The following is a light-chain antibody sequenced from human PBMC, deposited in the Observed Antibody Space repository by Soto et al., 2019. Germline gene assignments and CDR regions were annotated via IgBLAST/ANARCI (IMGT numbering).Light chain of an antibody. CDR2: GTS. CDR1: QNVGRN. J-gene: IGKJ2*01. Sequence: EIVMTQSPDTLSVSPGERATLSCRASQNVGRNVAWYQQRPGQAPRLLIHGTSTRAAYIPARFSGSVSGTEFTLTINSLQPEDFVIYYCQQYNNWPPMSTFGQGTKLEMK. V-gene: IGKV3-15*01. CDR3: QQYNNWPPMST.